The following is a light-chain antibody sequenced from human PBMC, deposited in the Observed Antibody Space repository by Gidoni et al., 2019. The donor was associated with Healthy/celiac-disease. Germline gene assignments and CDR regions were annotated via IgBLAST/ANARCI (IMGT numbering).Light chain of an antibody. CDR3: QQYYSTPLT. CDR2: WAS. V-gene: IGKV4-1*01. CDR1: QSVLYSSNNKNY. Sequence: DIVMSHSPDPLALSLGERATINCKSSQSVLYSSNNKNYLAWYQQKPGQPPKLLISWASTREAGVTDRFSGSGSGTDFTLTISSLQAEDVAVYYCQQYYSTPLTFGGGTKVEIK. J-gene: IGKJ4*01.